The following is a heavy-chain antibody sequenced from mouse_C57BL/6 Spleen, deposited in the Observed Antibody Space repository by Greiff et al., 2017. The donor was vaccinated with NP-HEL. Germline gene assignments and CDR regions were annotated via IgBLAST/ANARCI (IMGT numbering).Heavy chain of an antibody. CDR1: GYTFTSYW. CDR3: ARRYGNYVDEY. CDR2: IYPSDSET. D-gene: IGHD2-10*02. J-gene: IGHJ2*01. Sequence: QLQQPGAELVRPGSSVKLSCKASGYTFTSYWMDWVKQRPGQGLEWIGNIYPSDSETHYNQKFKDKATLTVDKSSSTAYMQLSSLTSEDSAVYYCARRYGNYVDEYWGQGTTLTVSS. V-gene: IGHV1-61*01.